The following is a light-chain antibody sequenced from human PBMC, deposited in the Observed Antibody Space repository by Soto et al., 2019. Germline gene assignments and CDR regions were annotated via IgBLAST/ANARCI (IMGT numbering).Light chain of an antibody. CDR2: EAT. Sequence: QSALLQPASVSGSPRQSITISCTGTSRDIGTYDLVSWYQQHPGKVPKLIIYEATKRPSGVSSRFSGSKSGTTASLTISGLQAEDEADYYCCSYAGYTTYVFGSGTKVTVL. J-gene: IGLJ1*01. V-gene: IGLV2-23*01. CDR3: CSYAGYTTYV. CDR1: SRDIGTYDL.